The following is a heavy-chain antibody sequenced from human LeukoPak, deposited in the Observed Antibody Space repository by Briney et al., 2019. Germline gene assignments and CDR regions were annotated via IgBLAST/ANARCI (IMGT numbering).Heavy chain of an antibody. CDR1: GYTLTELS. CDR3: ATDLMIVATTPNQYFDY. CDR2: FDPEDGET. J-gene: IGHJ4*02. V-gene: IGHV1-24*01. Sequence: ASVKVSCKVSGYTLTELSMHWVRQAPGKGLEWMGGFDPEDGETIYAQKFQDRVTMTEDTSTDTAYMELSSLRSEDTAVYYCATDLMIVATTPNQYFDYWGQGTLVTVSS. D-gene: IGHD5-12*01.